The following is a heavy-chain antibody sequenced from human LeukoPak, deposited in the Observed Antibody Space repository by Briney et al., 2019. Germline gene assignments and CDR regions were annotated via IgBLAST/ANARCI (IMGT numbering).Heavy chain of an antibody. CDR3: ARAVGATNYFDY. D-gene: IGHD1-26*01. J-gene: IGHJ4*02. V-gene: IGHV3-20*04. Sequence: SGGSLRLSCAASGFTFDDYGMSWVRHAPGKGLEWVSGINWNGGSTGYADSVKGRFTISRDNAKNSLYLQMNSLRAEDTALYYCARAVGATNYFDYWGQGTLVTVSS. CDR2: INWNGGST. CDR1: GFTFDDYG.